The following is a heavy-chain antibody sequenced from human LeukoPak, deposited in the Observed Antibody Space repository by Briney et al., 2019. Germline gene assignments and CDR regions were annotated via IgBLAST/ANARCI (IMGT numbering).Heavy chain of an antibody. CDR3: ARLVGYCSSTSCYEGSLDY. V-gene: IGHV3-7*01. D-gene: IGHD2-2*01. CDR1: GFTFSSNW. J-gene: IGHJ4*02. CDR2: IKQDGSEQ. Sequence: GGSLRLSCAASGFTFSSNWMTWVRQPPGKGLEWVANIKQDGSEQYYVDSVKGRFTISRDNAKNSLYLQMNSLRAEDTAVYYCARLVGYCSSTSCYEGSLDYWGQGALVTVSS.